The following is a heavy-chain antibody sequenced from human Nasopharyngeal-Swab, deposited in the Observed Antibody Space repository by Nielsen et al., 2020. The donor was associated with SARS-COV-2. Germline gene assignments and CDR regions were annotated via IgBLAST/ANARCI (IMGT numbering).Heavy chain of an antibody. J-gene: IGHJ4*02. D-gene: IGHD4-17*01. CDR2: ISSSGNTL. CDR3: AREGYGDSSFYFDY. Sequence: GESLKISCAASGFTFSSYTMNWVRQAPGKGLEWVSYISSSGNTLYYADSVKGRFTVSRDNAKNSLFLHLGSLRAEDTAVYYCAREGYGDSSFYFDYWGQGTLVTVSS. V-gene: IGHV3-48*03. CDR1: GFTFSSYT.